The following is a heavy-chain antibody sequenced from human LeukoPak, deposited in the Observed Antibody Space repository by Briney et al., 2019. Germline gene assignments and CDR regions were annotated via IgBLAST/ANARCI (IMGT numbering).Heavy chain of an antibody. Sequence: GGSLRLSCAASGFTFSSYGMHWVRQAPGKGLEWVAVIWYDGSNKYYADSVKGRFTISRDNSKNTLYLQMNSLRAEDTAVYYCARESLYGSFDYWGQGTLVTVSS. J-gene: IGHJ4*02. CDR1: GFTFSSYG. CDR2: IWYDGSNK. V-gene: IGHV3-33*01. CDR3: ARESLYGSFDY. D-gene: IGHD4-17*01.